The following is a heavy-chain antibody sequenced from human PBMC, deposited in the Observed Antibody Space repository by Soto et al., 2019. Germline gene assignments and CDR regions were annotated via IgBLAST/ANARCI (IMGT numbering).Heavy chain of an antibody. V-gene: IGHV1-2*02. J-gene: IGHJ4*02. D-gene: IGHD3-3*01. CDR2: INPNSGGT. CDR3: TRDRAALRFLEWLLFDY. CDR1: GYTFTGYY. Sequence: ASVKVSCKASGYTFTGYYMHWVRQAPGQGLEWMGWINPNSGGTNYAQKFQGRVIMTRDTSISTAYMELSRLRSDDTAVYYCTRDRAALRFLEWLLFDYWGQGTLVTVSS.